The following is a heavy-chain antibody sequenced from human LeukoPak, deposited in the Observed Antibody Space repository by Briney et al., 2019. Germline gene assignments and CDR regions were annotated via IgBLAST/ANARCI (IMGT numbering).Heavy chain of an antibody. D-gene: IGHD3-3*01. V-gene: IGHV1-8*01. CDR1: GYTFASYD. CDR3: ARGPRPRSSWSGYYLDY. CDR2: MDPNSGNT. Sequence: GASVRVSCKASGYTFASYDINWVRQATGQGLKWMGWMDPNSGNTGYAQKFQGRVTMTRNTSISTAYMELSSLTSEHTAVYYCARGPRPRSSWSGYYLDYWRQGTLVTVSS. J-gene: IGHJ4*02.